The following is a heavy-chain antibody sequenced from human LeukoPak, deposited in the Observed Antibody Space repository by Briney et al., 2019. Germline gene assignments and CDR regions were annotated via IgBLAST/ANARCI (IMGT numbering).Heavy chain of an antibody. CDR2: IYYSGST. Sequence: PSETLSLTCTVSGGSISSSSYYWGWIRQPPGTGLEWIGSIYYSGSTYYNPSLKSRVTISVDTSKNQFSLKLSSVTAADTAVYYCARRSSGWYFYFDYWGQGTLVTVSS. V-gene: IGHV4-39*01. CDR1: GGSISSSSYY. J-gene: IGHJ4*02. D-gene: IGHD6-19*01. CDR3: ARRSSGWYFYFDY.